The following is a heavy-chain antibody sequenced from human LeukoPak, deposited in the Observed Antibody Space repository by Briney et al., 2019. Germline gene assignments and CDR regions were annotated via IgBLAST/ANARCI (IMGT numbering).Heavy chain of an antibody. CDR2: IIPIFGTA. Sequence: ASVKVSCKASGGTFSSYAISWVRQAPGQGLEWMGGIIPIFGTANYAQKFQGRVTITTDESTSTAYMELSSLRSEDTAVYYCARYAPRANWFDPWGQGTLVTVSS. J-gene: IGHJ5*02. CDR3: ARYAPRANWFDP. CDR1: GGTFSSYA. V-gene: IGHV1-69*05.